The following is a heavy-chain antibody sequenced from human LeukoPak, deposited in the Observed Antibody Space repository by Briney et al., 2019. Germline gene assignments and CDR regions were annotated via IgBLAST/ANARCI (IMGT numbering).Heavy chain of an antibody. V-gene: IGHV3-30*03. CDR2: ISYDGSNK. Sequence: PGGSLRLSCAASGFSINIHSINWVRQAPGKGLEWVAVISYDGSNKYYADSVKGRFTISRDNSKNTLYLQINSLRAEDTAVYYCASGEDDDYVFDYWGQGTLVTVSS. CDR1: GFSINIHS. CDR3: ASGEDDDYVFDY. D-gene: IGHD3-16*01. J-gene: IGHJ4*02.